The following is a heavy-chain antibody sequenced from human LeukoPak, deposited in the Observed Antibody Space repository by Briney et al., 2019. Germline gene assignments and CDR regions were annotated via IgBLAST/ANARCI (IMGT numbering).Heavy chain of an antibody. CDR2: IWYDGSNK. CDR3: ARDHRRVGATTLDY. CDR1: GFTFSSYG. V-gene: IGHV3-33*01. D-gene: IGHD1-26*01. J-gene: IGHJ4*02. Sequence: PGGSLRLSCAASGFTFSSYGMHWARQAPGKGLEWVAVIWYDGSNKYYADSVKGRFTISRDNSKNTLYLQMNSLRAEDTAVYYCARDHRRVGATTLDYWGQGTLVTVSS.